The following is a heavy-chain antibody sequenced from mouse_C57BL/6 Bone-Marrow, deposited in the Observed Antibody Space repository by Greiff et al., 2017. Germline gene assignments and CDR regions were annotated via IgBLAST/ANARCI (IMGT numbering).Heavy chain of an antibody. CDR3: ARRGYGNYWFAY. CDR1: GFTFSSYG. D-gene: IGHD2-10*02. Sequence: EVKLEESGGDLVKPGGSLKLSCAASGFTFSSYGMSWVRQTPDKRLEWVATISSGGSYTYYPDSVKGRFTISRDNAKNTLYLQMSSLKSEDTAMYYCARRGYGNYWFAYWGQGTLVTVSA. CDR2: ISSGGSYT. V-gene: IGHV5-6*02. J-gene: IGHJ3*01.